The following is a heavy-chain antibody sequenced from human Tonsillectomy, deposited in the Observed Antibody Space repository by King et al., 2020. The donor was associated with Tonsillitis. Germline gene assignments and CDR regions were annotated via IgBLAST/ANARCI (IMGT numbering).Heavy chain of an antibody. CDR1: GFTFSSYA. Sequence: VQLVESGGGLVQPGGSLRLSCAASGFTFSSYAMSWVRQAPGKGLEWVSAISGSGGSTYDADSVKGRFTISRDNSKNTLYLQMNSLRAEETAVYYCAKGPIWSGYRVEGEHSYCDLWGRGTLVPVSS. CDR3: AKGPIWSGYRVEGEHSYCDL. J-gene: IGHJ2*01. D-gene: IGHD3-3*01. CDR2: ISGSGGST. V-gene: IGHV3-23*04.